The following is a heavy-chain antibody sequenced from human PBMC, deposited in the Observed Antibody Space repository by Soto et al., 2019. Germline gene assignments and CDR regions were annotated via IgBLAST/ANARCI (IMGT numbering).Heavy chain of an antibody. CDR3: ATRQCSSTSCNWFDP. D-gene: IGHD2-2*01. Sequence: TSETLSLTCTVSGASISTDYWSWIRQSPGKGLEWIAFIYNSDITNYNPSLKGRVTITVDASKNQFSLTVSSVTAADTAVYYCATRQCSSTSCNWFDPWGQGTLGTVS. J-gene: IGHJ5*02. CDR2: IYNSDIT. CDR1: GASISTDY. V-gene: IGHV4-59*08.